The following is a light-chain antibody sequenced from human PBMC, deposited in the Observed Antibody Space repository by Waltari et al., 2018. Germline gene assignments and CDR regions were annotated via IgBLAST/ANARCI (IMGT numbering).Light chain of an antibody. J-gene: IGLJ2*01. CDR2: DIT. V-gene: IGLV2-11*01. CDR1: SSTVGGYIF. Sequence: QSALTQPRPVSGSPGPPVTISSPGTSSTVGGYIFFSCYQHHPGKAPKLIIYDITQRPSGVPDRFSGSKSGNTASLTISGLQADDEADYYCCSYAGSFTLLFGGGTRVTVL. CDR3: CSYAGSFTLL.